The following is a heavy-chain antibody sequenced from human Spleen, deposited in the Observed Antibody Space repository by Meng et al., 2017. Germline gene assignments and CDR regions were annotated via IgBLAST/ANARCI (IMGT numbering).Heavy chain of an antibody. V-gene: IGHV4-59*01. CDR1: GGSISSYY. Sequence: GSLRLSCTVSGGSISSYYWSWIRQPPGKGLEWIGYIYYSGSTNYNPSLKSRVTISVDTSKNQFSLKLSSVTAADTAVYYCARASIDYDYVWGSSTNLYYYYGMDVWGQGTTVTVSS. J-gene: IGHJ6*02. D-gene: IGHD3-16*01. CDR2: IYYSGST. CDR3: ARASIDYDYVWGSSTNLYYYYGMDV.